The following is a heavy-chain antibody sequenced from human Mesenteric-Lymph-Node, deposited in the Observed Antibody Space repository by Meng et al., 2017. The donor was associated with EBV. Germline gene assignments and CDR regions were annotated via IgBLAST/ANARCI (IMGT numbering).Heavy chain of an antibody. V-gene: IGHV4-4*02. CDR1: GGSISSTNW. J-gene: IGHJ5*02. CDR3: ARVDYYDSSSLFDP. Sequence: QVTMKESGPGLVKPSGTLSLTCAVSGGSISSTNWWSWVRQPPGKGLEWIGEIYHSGSTNYNPSLKSRVTISLDKSKNQFSLKLSSVTAADTAVYYCARVDYYDSSSLFDPWGQGTLVTVSS. CDR2: IYHSGST. D-gene: IGHD3-22*01.